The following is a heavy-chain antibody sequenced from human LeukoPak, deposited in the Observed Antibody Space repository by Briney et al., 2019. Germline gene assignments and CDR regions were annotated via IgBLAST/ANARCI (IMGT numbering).Heavy chain of an antibody. CDR1: GYTFTGYH. CDR3: ARARPSYDILTGYTLAEYFQH. D-gene: IGHD3-9*01. J-gene: IGHJ1*01. CDR2: INPNSGGT. V-gene: IGHV1-2*02. Sequence: GASVKVSCKASGYTFTGYHMHWVRQAPGQGLEWMGWINPNSGGTNYAQKFQGRVTMTRDTSISTAYMELSRLRSDDTAVYYCARARPSYDILTGYTLAEYFQHWGQGTLVTVSS.